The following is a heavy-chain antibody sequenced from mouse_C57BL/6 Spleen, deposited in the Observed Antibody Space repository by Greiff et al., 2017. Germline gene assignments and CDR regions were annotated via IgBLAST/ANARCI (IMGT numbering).Heavy chain of an antibody. J-gene: IGHJ1*03. CDR1: GYTFTDYY. CDR2: INPYNGGT. Sequence: VQLQQSGPVLVKPGASVKMSCKASGYTFTDYYMNWVKQSHGKSLEWIGVINPYNGGTSYNQKFKGKATLTVDKSSSTAYMELNSLTSEDSAVYYCARSRGRGYFDVWGTGTTVTVSS. D-gene: IGHD3-1*01. V-gene: IGHV1-19*01. CDR3: ARSRGRGYFDV.